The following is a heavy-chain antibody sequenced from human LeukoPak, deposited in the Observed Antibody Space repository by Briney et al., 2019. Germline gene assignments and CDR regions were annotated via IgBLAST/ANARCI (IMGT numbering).Heavy chain of an antibody. V-gene: IGHV3-21*01. CDR2: ISSSSSYI. Sequence: GGSLRLSCAASGFTFSSYSMNWVRQAPGKGLEWVSSISSSSSYIYYADSVKGRFTISRDNAKNSLYLQMNSLRAEDTAVDYWARVGGLRGGGGDYWGQGTLVTVSS. CDR3: ARVGGLRGGGGDY. D-gene: IGHD5-12*01. J-gene: IGHJ4*02. CDR1: GFTFSSYS.